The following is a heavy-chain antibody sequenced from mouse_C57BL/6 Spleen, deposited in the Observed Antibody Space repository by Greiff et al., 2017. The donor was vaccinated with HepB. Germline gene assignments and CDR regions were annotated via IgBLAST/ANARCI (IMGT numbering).Heavy chain of an antibody. V-gene: IGHV1-85*01. J-gene: IGHJ3*01. Sequence: VQLQESGPELVKPGASVKLSCKASGYTFTSYDINWVKQRPGQGLEWIGWIYPRDGSTKYNEKFKGKATLTVDTSSSTAYMELHSLTSEDSAVYFCAKDYGSPYWGQGTLVTVSA. D-gene: IGHD1-1*01. CDR1: GYTFTSYD. CDR2: IYPRDGST. CDR3: AKDYGSPY.